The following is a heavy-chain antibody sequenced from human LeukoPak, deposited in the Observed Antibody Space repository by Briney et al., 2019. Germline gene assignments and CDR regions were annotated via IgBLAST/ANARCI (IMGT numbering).Heavy chain of an antibody. D-gene: IGHD5-24*01. V-gene: IGHV4-38-2*02. CDR1: GYSISSGYY. CDR3: ARVRDGYNEIDY. CDR2: IFRSGST. J-gene: IGHJ4*02. Sequence: SETLSLTCTVSGYSISSGYYWGWIRQPPGKGLEWVGSIFRSGSTYSNPSLKSRVTISVDTSRNQFSLKLSSVTAADTAVYYCARVRDGYNEIDYWGQGTLVTVSS.